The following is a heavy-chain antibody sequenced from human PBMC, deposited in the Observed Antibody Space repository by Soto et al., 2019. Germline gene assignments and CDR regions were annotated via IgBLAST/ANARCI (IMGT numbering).Heavy chain of an antibody. J-gene: IGHJ3*02. Sequence: QVQLQESGPGLVKPSGTLSLTCAVSGGSISSSNWWSWVRQPPGKGLEWIGEIYHSGSTNYNPSLTSRVATSVDKSRNQLSLKLSSVTAADTAVYYCASQGKGYGSGSYVRFQDAFDIWGQGTVVTVSS. CDR2: IYHSGST. V-gene: IGHV4-4*02. CDR3: ASQGKGYGSGSYVRFQDAFDI. D-gene: IGHD3-10*01. CDR1: GGSISSSNW.